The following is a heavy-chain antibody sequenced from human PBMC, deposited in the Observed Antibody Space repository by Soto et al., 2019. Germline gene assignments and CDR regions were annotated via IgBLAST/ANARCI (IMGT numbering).Heavy chain of an antibody. J-gene: IGHJ4*02. Sequence: GESLKISCTGSGYSFAGYWITWVRQKPGKGLEWMGRIDPSDSQTYYSPSFRGHVTITVTKSITTVFLQWSSLRASDTAMYYCARQIYDSDTGPNFQYYFDSWGQGTPVTVSS. CDR2: IDPSDSQT. CDR1: GYSFAGYW. CDR3: ARQIYDSDTGPNFQYYFDS. V-gene: IGHV5-10-1*01. D-gene: IGHD3-22*01.